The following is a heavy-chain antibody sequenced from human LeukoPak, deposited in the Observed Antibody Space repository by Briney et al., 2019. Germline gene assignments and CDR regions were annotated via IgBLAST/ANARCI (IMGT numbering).Heavy chain of an antibody. CDR2: IKQDGSEK. CDR1: GFTFSSYW. Sequence: GGSLTLSCAASGFTFSSYWVSWVRQAPGKGLEWVANIKQDGSEKYYVDSVKGRFTISRDNAKNSLYLQMNSLRAEDTAVYYCAREGGYWGQGTLVTVSS. CDR3: AREGGY. V-gene: IGHV3-7*01. J-gene: IGHJ4*02.